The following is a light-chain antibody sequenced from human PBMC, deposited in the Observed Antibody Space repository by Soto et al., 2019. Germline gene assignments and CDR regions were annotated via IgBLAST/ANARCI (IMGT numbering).Light chain of an antibody. CDR2: GAS. Sequence: VLTPSPGPLSLSPGERATLSCRASQSVSSSYLAWYQQKPGQAPRLLIYGASSRATGIPDRFSGSGSGTDFTLTISRLEPEDFAVYYCQQYGSSPMYTFGQGTKLEIK. J-gene: IGKJ2*01. CDR1: QSVSSSY. V-gene: IGKV3-20*01. CDR3: QQYGSSPMYT.